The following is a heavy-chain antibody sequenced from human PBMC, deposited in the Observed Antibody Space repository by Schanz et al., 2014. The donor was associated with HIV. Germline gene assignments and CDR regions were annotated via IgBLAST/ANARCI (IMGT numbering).Heavy chain of an antibody. J-gene: IGHJ4*02. Sequence: VQLVESGGGVVRPGGSLRLSCAASGFTFRSYGMHWVRQAPGKGLECVASMSYDGRNEHYVDSVKGRFTIARDNSKNTLYLQMNSLRVEDTAVYHCVRDQSLWGSGYTYFDHWGQGTQVTVSS. CDR3: VRDQSLWGSGYTYFDH. V-gene: IGHV3-33*08. CDR1: GFTFRSYG. D-gene: IGHD5-12*01. CDR2: MSYDGRNE.